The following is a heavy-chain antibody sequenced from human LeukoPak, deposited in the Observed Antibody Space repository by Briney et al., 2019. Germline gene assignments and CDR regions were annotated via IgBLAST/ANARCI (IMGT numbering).Heavy chain of an antibody. Sequence: SETLSLTCTVSGGSISSSSYYWGWIRQPPGKGLEWIGSIYYSGSTYYNPSLKSRVTISVDTSKNQFSLKLSSVTAADTAVYYCARQAPLGYSTVTTQTYNWLDPWGQGTLVTVSS. CDR2: IYYSGST. D-gene: IGHD4-17*01. CDR1: GGSISSSSYY. CDR3: ARQAPLGYSTVTTQTYNWLDP. V-gene: IGHV4-39*01. J-gene: IGHJ5*02.